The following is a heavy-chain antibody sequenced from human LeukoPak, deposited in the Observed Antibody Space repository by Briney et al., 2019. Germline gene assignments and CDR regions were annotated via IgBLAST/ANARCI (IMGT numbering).Heavy chain of an antibody. D-gene: IGHD1-1*01. V-gene: IGHV3-23*01. Sequence: GGSRTLSCLASGSSFGSIAMSWVRQAPGKGREWIASIIGVGNTTYYTDSVKGRFTISRDNSKNTLYLQMNSLRAEDTAVYYCATITGSFEYIDYWGQGTQVTVSS. CDR3: ATITGSFEYIDY. CDR1: GSSFGSIA. J-gene: IGHJ4*02. CDR2: IIGVGNTT.